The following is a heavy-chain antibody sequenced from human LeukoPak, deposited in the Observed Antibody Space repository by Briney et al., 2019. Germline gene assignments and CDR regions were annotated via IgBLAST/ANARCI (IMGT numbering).Heavy chain of an antibody. D-gene: IGHD3-22*01. CDR3: ARAPSEIGGYYPEYFRH. CDR2: IKSDGGT. V-gene: IGHV3-74*01. CDR1: GFTFSTYW. Sequence: GGSLRLSCAASGFTFSTYWMHWVRQAPGKGLVWVSRIKSDGGTNYADSVKGRFTISRDNAKKTVSLQMNSLRPEDTGAYYCARAPSEIGGYYPEYFRHWGQGTLVTVSS. J-gene: IGHJ1*01.